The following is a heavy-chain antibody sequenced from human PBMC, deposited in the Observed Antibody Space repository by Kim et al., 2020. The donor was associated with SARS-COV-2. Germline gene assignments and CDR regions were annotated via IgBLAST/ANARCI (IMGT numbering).Heavy chain of an antibody. D-gene: IGHD3-3*01. J-gene: IGHJ4*02. CDR3: ARAGLWSGYFDY. V-gene: IGHV3-48*03. Sequence: YADSVKGRVTISRDNAKNSLYLQMNSLRAEDTAVYYCARAGLWSGYFDYWGQGTLVTVSS.